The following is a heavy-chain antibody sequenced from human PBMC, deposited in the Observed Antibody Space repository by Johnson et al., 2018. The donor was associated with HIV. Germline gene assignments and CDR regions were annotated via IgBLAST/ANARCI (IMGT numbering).Heavy chain of an antibody. Sequence: GQLVESGGGVVQPGRSLRLSCAASGFTVSSNYMSWVRQAPGKGLEWVSVIYSGGSTYYADSVKGRFTISRDNAKNSLYLQMNSLRAEDTAVYYCARGGYYYDSSGYIGVDAFDIWGQGTMVTVSS. J-gene: IGHJ3*02. D-gene: IGHD3-22*01. V-gene: IGHV3-66*01. CDR1: GFTVSSNY. CDR2: IYSGGST. CDR3: ARGGYYYDSSGYIGVDAFDI.